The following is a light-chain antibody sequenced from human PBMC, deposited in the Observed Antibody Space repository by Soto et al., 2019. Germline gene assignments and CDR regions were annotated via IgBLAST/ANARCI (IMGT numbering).Light chain of an antibody. CDR2: DAS. V-gene: IGKV1-39*01. J-gene: IGKJ5*01. Sequence: EIPMTQSQTSLTASLAYISTITCRASQSIGSYLNWYQQKPGKAPKLLIYDASSLHSGVPSRFSGRGSGRQFSITITSLQPEDVATYYCQQCDSLPITFGQGTRLEIK. CDR3: QQCDSLPIT. CDR1: QSIGSY.